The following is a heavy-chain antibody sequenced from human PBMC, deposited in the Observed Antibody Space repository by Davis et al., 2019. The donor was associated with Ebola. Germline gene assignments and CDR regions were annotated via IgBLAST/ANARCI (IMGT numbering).Heavy chain of an antibody. V-gene: IGHV1-8*03. Sequence: AASVKVSCKASGYTFTGYYMHWVRQAPGQGLEWMGWMNPNSGNTGYAQKFQERVTITRDMSTSTAYMELSSLRSEDTAVYYCAAGRWFDPWGQGTLVTVSS. CDR2: MNPNSGNT. CDR3: AAGRWFDP. CDR1: GYTFTGYY. J-gene: IGHJ5*02.